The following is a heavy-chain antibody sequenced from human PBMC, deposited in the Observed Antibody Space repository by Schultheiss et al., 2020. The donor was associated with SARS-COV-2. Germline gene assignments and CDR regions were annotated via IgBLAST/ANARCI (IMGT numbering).Heavy chain of an antibody. V-gene: IGHV4-4*02. Sequence: SETLSLTCAVSGGSISSSNWWSWVRQPPGKGLEWIGEIYHSGSTNYNPSLKSRVTISVDKSKNQFSLKLSSVTAADTAVYYCARDSSITIFGVGPESYLRGYYYYYYGMDVWGQGTTVTVSS. CDR1: GGSISSSNW. J-gene: IGHJ6*02. CDR3: ARDSSITIFGVGPESYLRGYYYYYYGMDV. D-gene: IGHD3-3*01. CDR2: IYHSGST.